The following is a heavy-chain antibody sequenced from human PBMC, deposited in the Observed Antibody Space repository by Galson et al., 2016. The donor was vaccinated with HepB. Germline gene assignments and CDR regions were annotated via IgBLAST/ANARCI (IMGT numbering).Heavy chain of an antibody. CDR1: GFTFSSYA. V-gene: IGHV3-23*01. D-gene: IGHD3-16*01. J-gene: IGHJ1*01. CDR3: ARYFWGGGQY. CDR2: ISGSGGST. Sequence: SLRLSCAASGFTFSSYAMSWVRQAPGKGLEWVSSISGSGGSTYYADSVKGRFTISRDNAKNTVYLQMNSLRAEDTAVYYCARYFWGGGQYWGQGTLVIVSS.